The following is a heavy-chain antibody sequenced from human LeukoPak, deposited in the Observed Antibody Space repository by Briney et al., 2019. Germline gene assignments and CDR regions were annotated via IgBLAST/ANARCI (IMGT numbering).Heavy chain of an antibody. CDR2: IYYSGST. D-gene: IGHD6-19*01. CDR3: ARQRGSSGWYFYYYMDV. Sequence: SETLSLTCTVSGGSISSSSYYWGWIRQPPGKGLEWIGSIYYSGSTYYNPSLKSRVTISVDTSKNQFSLKLSSVTAADTAVYYCARQRGSSGWYFYYYMDVWGKGTTVTISS. J-gene: IGHJ6*03. CDR1: GGSISSSSYY. V-gene: IGHV4-39*01.